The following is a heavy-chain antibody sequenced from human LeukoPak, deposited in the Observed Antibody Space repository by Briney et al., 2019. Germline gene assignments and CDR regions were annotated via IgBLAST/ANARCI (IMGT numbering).Heavy chain of an antibody. CDR3: ARDKDAFDI. J-gene: IGHJ3*02. V-gene: IGHV4-61*01. CDR1: GGSVSSGSYY. Sequence: SETLSLTCTVSGGSVSSGSYYWIWIRQPPGKGLEWIGYIYYSGSTNYNPSLKSRVTISVDTSKNQFSLKLSSVTAADTAVYYCARDKDAFDIWGQGTMVTVSS. CDR2: IYYSGST.